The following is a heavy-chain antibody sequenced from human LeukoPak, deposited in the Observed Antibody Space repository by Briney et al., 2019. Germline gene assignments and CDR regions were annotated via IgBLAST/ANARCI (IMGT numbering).Heavy chain of an antibody. CDR1: GYTFTSYD. D-gene: IGHD5-12*01. J-gene: IGHJ4*02. CDR3: EIYTGYDSF. Sequence: ASVKVSCKASGYTFTSYDINSVRQATGQGLEWMGWMSPDSGYTGYAQTFQGRVTLTRNTSVSTAFMELSSLRSEDTAVYYCEIYTGYDSFWGQGTLVTVSS. V-gene: IGHV1-8*01. CDR2: MSPDSGYT.